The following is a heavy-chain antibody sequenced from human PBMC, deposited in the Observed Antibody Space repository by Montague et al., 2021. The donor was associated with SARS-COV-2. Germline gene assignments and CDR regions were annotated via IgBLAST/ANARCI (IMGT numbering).Heavy chain of an antibody. V-gene: IGHV4-39*01. CDR1: GGSISTGSYY. CDR3: VRGGDYTDYGRVDY. D-gene: IGHD4-11*01. Sequence: SETLSLTCSFSGGSISTGSYYWGWIRQPPRKGLEWIGGIYYSGDTYYNPSLKSRVTISVDTSKNQFSLRSSSVTAADTAVYYCVRGGDYTDYGRVDYWGQGTLVIVSS. CDR2: IYYSGDT. J-gene: IGHJ4*02.